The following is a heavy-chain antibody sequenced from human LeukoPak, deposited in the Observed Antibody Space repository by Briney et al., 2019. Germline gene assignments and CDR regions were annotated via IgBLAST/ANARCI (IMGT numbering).Heavy chain of an antibody. CDR2: IYHSGNT. Sequence: SETLSLTCTVSGGSISSSGSYWGWIRQPPGKGLEWIGNIYHSGNTYYNPSLKSRVTMSVDTPKDQFSLKLRSVTAADTSVFYCARQRPNAFDIWGQGTMVTVSS. J-gene: IGHJ3*02. CDR1: GGSISSSGSY. CDR3: ARQRPNAFDI. V-gene: IGHV4-39*01. D-gene: IGHD6-25*01.